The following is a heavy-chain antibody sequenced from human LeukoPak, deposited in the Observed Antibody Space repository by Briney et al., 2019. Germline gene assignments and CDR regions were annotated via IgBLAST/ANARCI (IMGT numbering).Heavy chain of an antibody. D-gene: IGHD1-26*01. CDR1: GFTFSSYA. V-gene: IGHV3-23*01. Sequence: GGSLRLSCAVSGFTFSSYAMSWVRQAPGKGLEWVSTIGSSGDSTYYTDSVKGRLNISRDNSKNTLYLQMNSLRAEDTAVYYCAKASGVGATTDYWGQGTLVTVSS. CDR2: IGSSGDST. J-gene: IGHJ4*02. CDR3: AKASGVGATTDY.